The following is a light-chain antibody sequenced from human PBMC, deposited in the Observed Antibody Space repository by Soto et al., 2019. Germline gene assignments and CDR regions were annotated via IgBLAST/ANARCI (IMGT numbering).Light chain of an antibody. V-gene: IGLV1-47*01. CDR3: ATWDGSLSQVV. Sequence: QSVLTQPPSASETPGQGVAISCSGTSSNIGSNYVYWYQHLPGQAPKLLIYMNSRRPSGVPDRFSGSKSGTSASLAISGLRSEDEADYYCATWDGSLSQVVFGGGTQLTVL. CDR1: SSNIGSNY. CDR2: MNS. J-gene: IGLJ2*01.